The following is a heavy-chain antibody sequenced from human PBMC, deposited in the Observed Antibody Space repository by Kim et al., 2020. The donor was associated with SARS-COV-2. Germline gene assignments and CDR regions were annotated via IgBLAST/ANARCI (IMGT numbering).Heavy chain of an antibody. CDR2: IYYSGST. J-gene: IGHJ3*02. D-gene: IGHD4-17*01. V-gene: IGHV4-59*08. Sequence: SETLSLTCTVSGGSISSYYWSWIRQPPGKGLEWIGYIYYSGSTNYNPSLKSRVTISVDTSKNQFSLKLSSVTAADTAVYYCARQLPDYGDPTPGAFDIWGQGTMVTVSS. CDR1: GGSISSYY. CDR3: ARQLPDYGDPTPGAFDI.